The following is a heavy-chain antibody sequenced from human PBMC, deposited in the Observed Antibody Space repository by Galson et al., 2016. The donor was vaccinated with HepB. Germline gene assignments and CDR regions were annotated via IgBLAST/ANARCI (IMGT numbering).Heavy chain of an antibody. CDR3: ARGGNWRNYFDY. J-gene: IGHJ4*02. Sequence: SVKVSCKASGYTFISNSISWVRQAPGQGLEWMGWFSAYNGNTQSAQKFQGRITMTTDTSTSTAYMELSSLRSEDTAMYYCARGGNWRNYFDYWGQGALVTVSS. CDR2: FSAYNGNT. V-gene: IGHV1-18*01. D-gene: IGHD1-1*01. CDR1: GYTFISNS.